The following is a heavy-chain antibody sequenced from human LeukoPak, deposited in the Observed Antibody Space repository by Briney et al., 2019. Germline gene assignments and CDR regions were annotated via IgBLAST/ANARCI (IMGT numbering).Heavy chain of an antibody. CDR2: ISGSGGST. D-gene: IGHD6-13*01. J-gene: IGHJ4*02. V-gene: IGHV3-23*01. Sequence: GGSLRLSCAASGFTFSSYAMSWVRQAPGKGLEWVSGISGSGGSTYYADSVKGRFTISRDNSKNTLYLQMNSLRAEDTAVYYCAKARYSSSWYEIDYWGQGTLVTVSS. CDR1: GFTFSSYA. CDR3: AKARYSSSWYEIDY.